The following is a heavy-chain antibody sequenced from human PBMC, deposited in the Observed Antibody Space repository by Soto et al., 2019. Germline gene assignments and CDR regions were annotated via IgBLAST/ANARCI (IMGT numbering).Heavy chain of an antibody. V-gene: IGHV6-1*01. CDR2: TYYRSKWYN. CDR3: ARDRIVLVPAATGNYYGMAF. Sequence: SQTLSLTCVSSGDSVSSNSAAWNWIRQSPSRGLEWLGRTYYRSKWYNDYAVSVKSRITINPDTSKNQFSLQLNSATPEDTAVYYCARDRIVLVPAATGNYYGMAFWGQGTTVTVSS. CDR1: GDSVSSNSAA. J-gene: IGHJ6*02. D-gene: IGHD2-2*01.